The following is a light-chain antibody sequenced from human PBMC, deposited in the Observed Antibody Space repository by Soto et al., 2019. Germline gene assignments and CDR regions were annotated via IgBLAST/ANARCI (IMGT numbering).Light chain of an antibody. CDR1: SSDVGGYNY. V-gene: IGLV2-8*01. CDR2: EVS. CDR3: SSYAGSNNFVV. J-gene: IGLJ1*01. Sequence: QSALTQPPSASGSPGQSVTISCTGTSSDVGGYNYVSWYQQHPGKAPKLMIYEVSKRPSGVPDRFSGSKSGNTASLTVSGLQAEDEADCYCSSYAGSNNFVVFGTGTKLTVL.